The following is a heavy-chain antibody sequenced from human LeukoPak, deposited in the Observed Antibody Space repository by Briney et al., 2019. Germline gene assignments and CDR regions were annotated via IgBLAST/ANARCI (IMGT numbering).Heavy chain of an antibody. D-gene: IGHD3-22*01. V-gene: IGHV4-59*08. CDR2: IHSSGGT. CDR1: GGSIGGFF. Sequence: SETLSLTCTVSGGSIGGFFWSWVRQPPGKGLEWIGYIHSSGGTIYNPSLKSRVIMSVDTSKKQFSLKLISVTAADTAVYHCARQDYYDSSGTLRGRAFDIWGQGTMVTVSS. CDR3: ARQDYYDSSGTLRGRAFDI. J-gene: IGHJ3*02.